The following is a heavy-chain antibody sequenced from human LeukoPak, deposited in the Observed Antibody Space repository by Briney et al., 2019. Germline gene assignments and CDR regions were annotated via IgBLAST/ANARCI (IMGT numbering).Heavy chain of an antibody. CDR3: ARDLITMIVGTYAFDI. Sequence: ASVKVSCKASGYTFTGYYMHWVRQAPGQGLEWMGRINPNSGGTNYAQKFQGRVTMTRYTAISTAYMELSRLRSDDKAVYYCARDLITMIVGTYAFDIWGQGTMVTVSS. CDR2: INPNSGGT. J-gene: IGHJ3*02. V-gene: IGHV1-2*06. D-gene: IGHD3-22*01. CDR1: GYTFTGYY.